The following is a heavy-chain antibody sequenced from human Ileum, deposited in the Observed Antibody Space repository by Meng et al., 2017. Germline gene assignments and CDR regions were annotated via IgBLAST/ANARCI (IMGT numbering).Heavy chain of an antibody. CDR2: TYYNGSP. CDR1: GGSFSSDNYY. D-gene: IGHD3-10*01. V-gene: IGHV4-30-4*01. J-gene: IGHJ4*02. CDR3: ARERRHYYGSGSFDY. Sequence: QVQLQESGPGLVKPSQTLSLTCSVSGGSFSSDNYYWTWIRQTPGKGLEWIGLTYYNGSPFYNPSLRSRVTISVDTSKDQFSLKLTSVTAADTAVYYCARERRHYYGSGSFDYWGQGTLVTSPQ.